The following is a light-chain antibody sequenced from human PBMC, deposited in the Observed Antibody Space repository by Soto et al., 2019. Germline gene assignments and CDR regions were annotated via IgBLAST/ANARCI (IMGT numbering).Light chain of an antibody. Sequence: DIVMTQSPLSLSVIPGEPASISCRSSESLLHSIGYNYLDWYLQKPGQSPQLLIYLGSNRASGVPDRFSGSGSGTDFTLKISRVEADDVGVYYCMQGLETPTFGQGIKVEIQ. J-gene: IGKJ1*01. CDR3: MQGLETPT. V-gene: IGKV2-28*01. CDR1: ESLLHSIGYNY. CDR2: LGS.